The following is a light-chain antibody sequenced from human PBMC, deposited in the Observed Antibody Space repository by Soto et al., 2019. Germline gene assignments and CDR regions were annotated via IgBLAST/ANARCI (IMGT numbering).Light chain of an antibody. CDR3: QQANSFPQS. J-gene: IGKJ5*01. V-gene: IGKV1D-12*01. Sequence: DIQMTQSPSSVSASVGDTVTINCRASQGIGNWLAWYQQKPGKAPKLLIYGASSLQSGVPSRFSGSGSGTAFTLTISSLQPEDFATYYCQQANSFPQSFGQGTRLEIK. CDR2: GAS. CDR1: QGIGNW.